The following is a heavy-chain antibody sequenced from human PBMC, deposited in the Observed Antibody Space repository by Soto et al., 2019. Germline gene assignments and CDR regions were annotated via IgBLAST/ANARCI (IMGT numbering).Heavy chain of an antibody. V-gene: IGHV1-46*03. CDR1: GYTFTSYY. Sequence: ASVKVSCKASGYTFTSYYMHWVRHAPGQGLEWMGIINPSGGSTSYAQKFQGRVTMTRDTSTSTVYMELSSLRSEDTAVYYCARGPVGGYYDSSGYLTNFDYWGQGTLVTVSS. D-gene: IGHD3-22*01. J-gene: IGHJ4*02. CDR3: ARGPVGGYYDSSGYLTNFDY. CDR2: INPSGGST.